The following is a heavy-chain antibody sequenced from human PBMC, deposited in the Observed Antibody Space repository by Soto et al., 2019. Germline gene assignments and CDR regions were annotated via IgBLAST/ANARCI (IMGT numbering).Heavy chain of an antibody. D-gene: IGHD3-16*02. J-gene: IGHJ4*02. CDR2: ISSSSSYI. V-gene: IGHV3-21*01. Sequence: EVQLVESGGGRVKPGGSLRLSCAASGFTFSSYSMNWVRQAPGKGLEWVSSISSSSSYIYYADSVKGRFTISRDNAKNSLYLQMNSLRAEDTAVYYCARDSSDYIWGSYRPDYWGQGTLVTVSS. CDR1: GFTFSSYS. CDR3: ARDSSDYIWGSYRPDY.